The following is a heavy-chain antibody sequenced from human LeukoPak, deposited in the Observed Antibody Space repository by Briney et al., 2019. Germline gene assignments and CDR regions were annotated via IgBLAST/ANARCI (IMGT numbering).Heavy chain of an antibody. Sequence: SKTLSLTCTVSGYSISSGYYWGWIRQPPGKGLEWIGSIYHSGSTYYNPSLKSRVTISVDTSKNQFSLKLSSVTAADTAVYYCARTSLANFWSGYYPFDYWGQGTLVTVSS. CDR1: GYSISSGYY. CDR2: IYHSGST. J-gene: IGHJ4*02. CDR3: ARTSLANFWSGYYPFDY. D-gene: IGHD3-3*01. V-gene: IGHV4-38-2*02.